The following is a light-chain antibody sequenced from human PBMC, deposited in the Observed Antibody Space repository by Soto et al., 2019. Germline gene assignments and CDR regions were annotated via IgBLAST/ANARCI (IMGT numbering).Light chain of an antibody. V-gene: IGKV3-20*01. Sequence: EIVLTQSPGTLSLSPGERATLSCMASQSVSSNYLAWYQQKPGQAPRLLTFGASSRATGIPDRFSASGSGTDFTLTISRLEPEDFAVYYCQQYGTSPWTFGQGTKVDIK. J-gene: IGKJ1*01. CDR3: QQYGTSPWT. CDR2: GAS. CDR1: QSVSSNY.